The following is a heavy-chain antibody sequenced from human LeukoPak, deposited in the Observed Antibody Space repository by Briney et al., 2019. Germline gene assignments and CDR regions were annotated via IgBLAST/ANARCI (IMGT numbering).Heavy chain of an antibody. Sequence: GRSLRLSCAASGFTVSNNYMSWVRQAPGKGLEWVSVIYSGGSTYYADSVKGRFTISRDNSKNTLYLQMNSLRAEDTAVYYCARDLWESTYDFWSGYYLPSMDVWGQGTTVTVSS. CDR1: GFTVSNNY. D-gene: IGHD3-3*01. CDR3: ARDLWESTYDFWSGYYLPSMDV. CDR2: IYSGGST. J-gene: IGHJ6*02. V-gene: IGHV3-53*01.